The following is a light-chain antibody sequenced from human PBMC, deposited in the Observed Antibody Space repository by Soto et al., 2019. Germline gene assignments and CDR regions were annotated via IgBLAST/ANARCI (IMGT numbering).Light chain of an antibody. V-gene: IGKV3-20*01. CDR1: QSVISNF. J-gene: IGKJ2*01. CDR2: GAS. CDR3: QQYGRSPLMYP. Sequence: ESGLTQSPGTLSLSPGERATLYCRASQSVISNFLAWYQQKPGKAPRLLIYGASTRAAGVPDRFSGSGSGTDFTLTITRLEPEDVAVYDCQQYGRSPLMYPGDQGTKV.